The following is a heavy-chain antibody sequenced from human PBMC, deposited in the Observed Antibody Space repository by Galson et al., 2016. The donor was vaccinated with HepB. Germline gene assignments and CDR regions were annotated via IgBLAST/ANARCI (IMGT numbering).Heavy chain of an antibody. D-gene: IGHD6-6*01. CDR3: ATERGSSGAAAWFDP. J-gene: IGHJ5*02. V-gene: IGHV3-30-3*01. CDR2: VPNDGGNK. CDR1: GFSLKSFH. Sequence: SLRLSCAASGFSLKSFHMHWVRQAPGKGLEWVALVPNDGGNKQYADSVKGRFTISRDSSENTMHLQMNSLRVEDTALYYCATERGSSGAAAWFDPWGPGTLVTVSS.